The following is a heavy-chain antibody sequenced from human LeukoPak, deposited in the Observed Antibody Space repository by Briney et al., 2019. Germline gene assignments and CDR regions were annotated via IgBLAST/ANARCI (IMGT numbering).Heavy chain of an antibody. Sequence: SETLSLTCTVSGGSISSGGYYWSWIRQHPGKGLEWIGYIYYSGSTYYNPSLKSRVTISVDTSKNQFSLKLSSVTAADTAVYYCAREESDRSSTSCLHGMDVWGQGTTVTVSS. CDR3: AREESDRSSTSCLHGMDV. D-gene: IGHD2-2*01. J-gene: IGHJ6*02. V-gene: IGHV4-31*03. CDR1: GGSISSGGYY. CDR2: IYYSGST.